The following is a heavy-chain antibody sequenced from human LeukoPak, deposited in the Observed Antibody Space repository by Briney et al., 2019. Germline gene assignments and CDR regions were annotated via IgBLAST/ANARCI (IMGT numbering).Heavy chain of an antibody. Sequence: SETLSLTCAVYGGSFSGYYWSWIRQPPGKGLEWIGEINHSGSTNYNPSLKSRVTISVDTSKNQFSPRLSSVTAADTAVHYCARRQLRYFDYWGQGTLVTVSS. CDR3: ARRQLRYFDY. J-gene: IGHJ4*02. D-gene: IGHD2-2*01. CDR2: INHSGST. CDR1: GGSFSGYY. V-gene: IGHV4-34*01.